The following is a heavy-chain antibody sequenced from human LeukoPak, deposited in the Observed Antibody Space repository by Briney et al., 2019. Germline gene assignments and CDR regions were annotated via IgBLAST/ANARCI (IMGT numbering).Heavy chain of an antibody. J-gene: IGHJ4*02. Sequence: SETLSLTCTVSGGSISSYYWSWIRQPPGKGLEWIGFISYSGSTGYRPSLKSRVTISVDTSKNQFSLKVSSVTAADTAVYYCARGGGHDWGAFDYWGQRTLVTVSS. CDR2: ISYSGST. CDR1: GGSISSYY. V-gene: IGHV4-59*01. CDR3: ARGGGHDWGAFDY. D-gene: IGHD5-12*01.